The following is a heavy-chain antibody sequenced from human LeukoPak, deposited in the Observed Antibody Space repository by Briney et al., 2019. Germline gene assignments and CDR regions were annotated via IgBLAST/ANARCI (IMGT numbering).Heavy chain of an antibody. D-gene: IGHD6-19*01. CDR1: GFTFSSYG. CDR3: ARLPGIALDDAFDI. J-gene: IGHJ3*02. Sequence: PGRSLRLSCAASGFTFSSYGMHWVRQAPGKGLEWVAGISYDGSNKYYADSVKGRFTISRDNSKNTLYLQMNSLRAEDTAVYYCARLPGIALDDAFDIWGQGTMVTVSS. V-gene: IGHV3-30*03. CDR2: ISYDGSNK.